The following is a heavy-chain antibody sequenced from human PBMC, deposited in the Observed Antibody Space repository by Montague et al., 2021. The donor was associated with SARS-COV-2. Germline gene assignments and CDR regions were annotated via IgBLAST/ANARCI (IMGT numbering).Heavy chain of an antibody. CDR3: ARGGGSGYRYYFDY. Sequence: SETLSLTCTVSGGSISSYYWNWVRQPPGKGLEWIGYIYYSRRTNYNPSLKSRVTISVDTSKNQFSLKLSSVTAADTAVYYCARGGGSGYRYYFDYWGQGSLVTVSS. D-gene: IGHD3-22*01. J-gene: IGHJ4*02. CDR2: IYYSRRT. V-gene: IGHV4-59*01. CDR1: GGSISSYY.